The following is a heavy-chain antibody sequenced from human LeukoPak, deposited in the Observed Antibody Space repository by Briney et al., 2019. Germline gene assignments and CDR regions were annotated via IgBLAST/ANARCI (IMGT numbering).Heavy chain of an antibody. Sequence: ASVRVSCKASGYTFTSYYMHWVRQAPGQGLEWMGIINPSGGSTSYAQKFQGRVTMTRDTSTSTVYIELSSLRSEDTAVYYCAREWPHDIAANAFDIWGQGTMVTVSS. CDR1: GYTFTSYY. J-gene: IGHJ3*02. CDR3: AREWPHDIAANAFDI. V-gene: IGHV1-46*01. CDR2: INPSGGST. D-gene: IGHD6-6*01.